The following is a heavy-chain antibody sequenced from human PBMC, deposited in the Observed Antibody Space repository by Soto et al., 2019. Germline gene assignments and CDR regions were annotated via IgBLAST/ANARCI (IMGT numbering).Heavy chain of an antibody. D-gene: IGHD3-10*01. CDR1: GGSFSGNY. CDR3: ARRGPYYYYMDV. J-gene: IGHJ6*03. CDR2: INHSGST. Sequence: PSETLSLTCAVYGGSFSGNYWSWIRQPPGKGLEWIGEINHSGSTNYNPSLKSRVIISVDTSNNQLSLKLSSVTAADTAVYYCARRGPYYYYMDVWGKGTTVTVSS. V-gene: IGHV4-34*01.